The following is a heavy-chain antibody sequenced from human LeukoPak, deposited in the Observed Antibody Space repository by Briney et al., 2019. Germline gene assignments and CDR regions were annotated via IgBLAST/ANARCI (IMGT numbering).Heavy chain of an antibody. V-gene: IGHV3-48*03. CDR3: ARDAPGTVTNDY. CDR2: IGRGGSPI. D-gene: IGHD4-17*01. Sequence: GGSLRLSCAASGFTFTSYEMNWVRQAPGKGLEWVSYIGRGGSPIYYADSVKGRFTISRDNAKNSLYLQMNSLRAEDTAVYYCARDAPGTVTNDYWGQGTLVTVSS. J-gene: IGHJ4*02. CDR1: GFTFTSYE.